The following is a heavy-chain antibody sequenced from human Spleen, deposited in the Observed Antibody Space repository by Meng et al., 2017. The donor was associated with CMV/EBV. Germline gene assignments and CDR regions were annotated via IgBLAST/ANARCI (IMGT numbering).Heavy chain of an antibody. CDR3: ARGGDYYDFWSGHFY. CDR2: ISSSSSYI. CDR1: GFTFSSYS. J-gene: IGHJ4*02. Sequence: GESLKISCAASGFTFSSYSMNWVRQAPGKGLEWVSSISSSSSYIYYADSVKGRFTISRDNAKNSLYLQMNSLRAEDTAVYYCARGGDYYDFWSGHFYWGQGTLVTVS. V-gene: IGHV3-21*01. D-gene: IGHD3-3*01.